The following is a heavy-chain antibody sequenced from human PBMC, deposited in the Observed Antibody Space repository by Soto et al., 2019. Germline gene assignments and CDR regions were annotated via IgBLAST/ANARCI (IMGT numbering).Heavy chain of an antibody. CDR3: ARRRGYGDYPVRFDY. Sequence: QVQLQESGPGLVKPSQTLSLTCTVSGGSISSGGYYWSWIRQHPGKGLEWIGYIYYSGSTYYNPSLKRRVTVPVDPSKNQFSLTLSSVTAAATAVYYCARRRGYGDYPVRFDYWGQGTLVTVSS. D-gene: IGHD4-17*01. CDR2: IYYSGST. V-gene: IGHV4-31*03. CDR1: GGSISSGGYY. J-gene: IGHJ4*02.